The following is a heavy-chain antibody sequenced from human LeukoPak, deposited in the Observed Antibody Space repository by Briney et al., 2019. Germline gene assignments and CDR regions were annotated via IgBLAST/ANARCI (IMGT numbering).Heavy chain of an antibody. CDR1: GFTFSSYE. J-gene: IGHJ6*04. CDR3: ARDHYGSGSYYSSDYYYGMDV. V-gene: IGHV3-48*03. CDR2: ISSSGSTI. D-gene: IGHD3-10*01. Sequence: PGGSLRLSCAASGFTFSSYEMNWVRQAQGKGLEWVSYISSSGSTIYYADSVKGRFTISRDNAKNSLYLQMNSLRAEDTAVYYCARDHYGSGSYYSSDYYYGMDVWGKGTTVTVSS.